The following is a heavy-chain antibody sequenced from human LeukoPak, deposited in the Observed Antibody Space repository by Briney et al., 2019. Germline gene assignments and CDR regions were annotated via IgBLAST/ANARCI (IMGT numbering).Heavy chain of an antibody. CDR1: GGSIGTYY. CDR2: IYYSGST. J-gene: IGHJ4*02. Sequence: PSETLSLTCTVSGGSIGTYYWSWIRQPPGKGLEWIGYIYYSGSTYYNPSLKSRVTISVDTSKNQFSLKLSSVTAADTAVYYCARGGSSYYDGTEIDYWGQGTLVTVSS. V-gene: IGHV4-59*08. D-gene: IGHD3-22*01. CDR3: ARGGSSYYDGTEIDY.